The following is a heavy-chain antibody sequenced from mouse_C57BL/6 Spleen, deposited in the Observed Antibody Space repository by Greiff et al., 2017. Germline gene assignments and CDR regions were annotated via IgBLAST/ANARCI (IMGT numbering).Heavy chain of an antibody. CDR2: IYPGDGDT. V-gene: IGHV1-80*01. J-gene: IGHJ4*01. Sequence: QVQLQQSGAELVKPGASVKISCKASGYAFSSYWMNWVKQRPGQGLEWIGQIYPGDGDTNYNEKFKGKATLTADKSSSTAYMQLSSLTSEDSAVYFCAATGTDYAMDYWGQGTSVTVSS. CDR1: GYAFSSYW. D-gene: IGHD2-14*01. CDR3: AATGTDYAMDY.